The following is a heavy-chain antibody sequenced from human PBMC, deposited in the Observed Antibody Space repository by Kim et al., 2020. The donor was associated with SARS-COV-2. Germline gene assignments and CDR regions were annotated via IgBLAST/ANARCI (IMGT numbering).Heavy chain of an antibody. D-gene: IGHD3-22*01. CDR3: ARSTITTGDLYY. J-gene: IGHJ4*02. CDR1: GYTFTSYY. CDR2: INPSGGST. V-gene: IGHV1-46*01. Sequence: ASVKVSCKASGYTFTSYYMHWVRQAPGQGLEWMGIINPSGGSTSYAQKFQGRVTMTRDTSTSTVYMALSSLRSEDTAVYYCARSTITTGDLYYWGQGTLVTVSS.